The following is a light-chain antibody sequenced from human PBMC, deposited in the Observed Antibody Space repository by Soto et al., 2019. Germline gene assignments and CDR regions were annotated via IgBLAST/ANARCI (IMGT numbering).Light chain of an antibody. CDR3: MHARHTPWT. CDR2: KAS. Sequence: DIQMTQSPSTPSASVGDRVTITCQARESISRWLAWYQQKPGKAPKLLIYKASSLQSGVPSRFSGSGPGTDFTLKISRVEAEDVGVYYCMHARHTPWTFGQGTKVDI. CDR1: ESISRW. V-gene: IGKV1-5*03. J-gene: IGKJ1*01.